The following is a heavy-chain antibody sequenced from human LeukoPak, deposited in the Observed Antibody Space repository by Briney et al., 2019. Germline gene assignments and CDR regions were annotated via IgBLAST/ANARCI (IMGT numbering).Heavy chain of an antibody. D-gene: IGHD1-1*01. CDR2: IKQDGNEK. CDR3: ARDQGNQLEPTLY. Sequence: PGGSLRLSCAASGFTFSSYWMSWVRQAPGKGLEWVANIKQDGNEKYYVDSVKGRFTISRDNAKNSLYLQMNSLRAEDTAVYYCARDQGNQLEPTLYWGQGTLVTVSS. V-gene: IGHV3-7*01. J-gene: IGHJ4*02. CDR1: GFTFSSYW.